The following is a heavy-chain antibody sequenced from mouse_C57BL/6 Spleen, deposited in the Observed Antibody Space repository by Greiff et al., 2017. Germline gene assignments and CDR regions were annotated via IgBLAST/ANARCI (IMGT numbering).Heavy chain of an antibody. V-gene: IGHV5-4*01. D-gene: IGHD3-2*02. CDR3: AREGAQAPYYCDY. J-gene: IGHJ2*01. CDR2: ISDGGSYT. Sequence: VQVVESGGGLVKPGGSLKLSCAASGFTFSSYAMSWVRQTPEKRLEWVATISDGGSYTYYPDNVKGRFTISRDNAKNNLYLQMSHLKSEDTAMYYCAREGAQAPYYCDYWGQSATLTGSS. CDR1: GFTFSSYA.